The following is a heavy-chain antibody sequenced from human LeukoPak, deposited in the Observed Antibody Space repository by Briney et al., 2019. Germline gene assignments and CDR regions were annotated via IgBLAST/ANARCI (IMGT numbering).Heavy chain of an antibody. CDR3: AKDMRVGIAVAGLDY. CDR2: ISYDGSNK. Sequence: GGSLRLSCAASGFTFSSYGMHWVRQAPGKGLEWVAVISYDGSNKYYADSVKGRFTISRDNSKNTLYLQMNSLRAEDTALYYCAKDMRVGIAVAGLDYWGQGTLVTVSS. D-gene: IGHD6-19*01. CDR1: GFTFSSYG. J-gene: IGHJ4*02. V-gene: IGHV3-30*18.